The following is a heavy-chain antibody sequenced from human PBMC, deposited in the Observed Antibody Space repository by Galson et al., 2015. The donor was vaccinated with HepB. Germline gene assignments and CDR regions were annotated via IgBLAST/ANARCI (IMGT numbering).Heavy chain of an antibody. Sequence: SLRLSCAASGFTFSSYTMNWVRQAPGKGLESVSYISSTGTTMYYADSPKGRFTISRDNAQNSLDLQMNSLRAEDTAVYYCARVYFGSGSSSAYWYFDLWCRGALVTVSS. V-gene: IGHV3-48*01. CDR1: GFTFSSYT. J-gene: IGHJ2*01. CDR2: ISSTGTTM. CDR3: ARVYFGSGSSSAYWYFDL. D-gene: IGHD3-10*01.